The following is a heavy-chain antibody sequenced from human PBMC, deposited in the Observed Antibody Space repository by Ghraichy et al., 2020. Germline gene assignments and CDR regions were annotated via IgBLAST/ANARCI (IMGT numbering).Heavy chain of an antibody. CDR2: ISGSGGST. Sequence: GGSPRLSCAASGFTFSSYAMSWVRQAPGKGLEWVSAISGSGGSTYYADSVKGRFTISRDNSKNTLYLQMNSLRAEDTAVYYCAKDRDYYDSSGYYLPLGNWGQGTLVTVSS. CDR1: GFTFSSYA. V-gene: IGHV3-23*01. J-gene: IGHJ4*02. CDR3: AKDRDYYDSSGYYLPLGN. D-gene: IGHD3-22*01.